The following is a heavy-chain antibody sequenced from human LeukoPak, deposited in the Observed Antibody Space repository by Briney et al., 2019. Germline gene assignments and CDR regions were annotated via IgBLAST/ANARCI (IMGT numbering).Heavy chain of an antibody. CDR1: GFTFSSYE. CDR3: ARDRGKTIAFDI. CDR2: ISSSSSYI. V-gene: IGHV3-21*01. J-gene: IGHJ3*02. Sequence: GGSLRLSCAASGFTFSSYEMNWVRQAPGKGLEWVSSISSSSSYIYYADSVKGRFTISRDNAKNSLYLQMNSLRAEDTAVYYCARDRGKTIAFDIWGQGTMVTVSS.